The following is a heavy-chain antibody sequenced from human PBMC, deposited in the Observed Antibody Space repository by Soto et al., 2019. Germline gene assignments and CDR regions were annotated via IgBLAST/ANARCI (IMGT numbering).Heavy chain of an antibody. J-gene: IGHJ3*02. CDR1: GGSISSYY. V-gene: IGHV4-59*08. D-gene: IGHD3-10*01. CDR3: ARRWGGTFDI. CDR2: IYYSGST. Sequence: QVQLQESGPGLVKPSETLSLTCTVSGGSISSYYWSCIRQPPGKGLEWIGYIYYSGSTNYNPSLNSRVTISVDTSKNQFSLKLSSVTAADTAVYYCARRWGGTFDIWGQGTMVTVSS.